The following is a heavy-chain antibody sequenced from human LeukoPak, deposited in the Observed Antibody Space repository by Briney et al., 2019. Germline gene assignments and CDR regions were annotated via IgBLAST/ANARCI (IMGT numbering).Heavy chain of an antibody. D-gene: IGHD3-22*01. J-gene: IGHJ3*02. CDR2: IYYSGST. CDR3: ARHAYYYDSSGYPDAFDI. V-gene: IGHV4-39*01. CDR1: GGSISSSSYY. Sequence: PSETLSLTCTVSGGSISSSSYYGGWIHQPPGKGLEWIGSIYYSGSTYYNPSLKSRVTISVDTSKNQFSLKLSSVTAADTAVYYCARHAYYYDSSGYPDAFDIWGQGTMVTVSS.